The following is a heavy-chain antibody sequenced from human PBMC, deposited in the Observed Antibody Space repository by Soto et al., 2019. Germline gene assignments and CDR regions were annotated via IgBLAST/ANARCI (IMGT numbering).Heavy chain of an antibody. CDR2: ISYDGSNK. CDR1: GFTFSSYG. V-gene: IGHV3-30*18. CDR3: AKLPGIYYDSSGYDPHFDY. Sequence: QVQLVESGGGVVQPGRSLRLSCAASGFTFSSYGMHWVRQAPGKGLEWVAVISYDGSNKYYADSVKGRFTISRDNSKNTLYLQMNSLRAEDTAVYYCAKLPGIYYDSSGYDPHFDYWGQGTLVTVSS. D-gene: IGHD3-22*01. J-gene: IGHJ4*02.